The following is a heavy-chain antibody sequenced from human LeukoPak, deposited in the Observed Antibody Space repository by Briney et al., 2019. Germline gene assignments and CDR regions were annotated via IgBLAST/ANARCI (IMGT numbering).Heavy chain of an antibody. J-gene: IGHJ6*02. Sequence: SGPALVKPTQTLTLTCTFSGFSLSTSGMCVSWIRQPPGKALEWLALIDWDDDKYYSTSLKTRLTISKDTSKNQVVLTMTNMDPVDTATYYCARTRAGRYYYDSSGNYYYYYGMDVWGQGTTVTVSS. CDR1: GFSLSTSGMC. V-gene: IGHV2-70*01. CDR2: IDWDDDK. D-gene: IGHD3-22*01. CDR3: ARTRAGRYYYDSSGNYYYYYGMDV.